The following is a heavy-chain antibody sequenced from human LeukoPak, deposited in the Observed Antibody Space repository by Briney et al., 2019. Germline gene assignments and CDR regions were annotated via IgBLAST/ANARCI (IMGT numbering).Heavy chain of an antibody. CDR1: GGSFSGYY. CDR3: ARRYYYDSSGYYVGAFDI. CDR2: INHSGST. D-gene: IGHD3-22*01. V-gene: IGHV4-34*01. J-gene: IGHJ3*02. Sequence: SETLSLTCAVYGGSFSGYYWSWIRQPPGKGLEWIGEINHSGSTNYNPSLKSRVTISVDTSKNQFSLKLSSVTAADTAVYYCARRYYYDSSGYYVGAFDIWGQGTMVTVSS.